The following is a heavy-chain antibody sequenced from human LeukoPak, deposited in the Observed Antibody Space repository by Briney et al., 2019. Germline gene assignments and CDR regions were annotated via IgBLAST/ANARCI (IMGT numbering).Heavy chain of an antibody. D-gene: IGHD6-6*01. Sequence: ASVKVSCKASGYTFTSYGISWVRQAPGQGLEWMGWISAYNGNTNYAQKLQGRVTMTRDMSTSTVYMELSSLRSDDTAVYYCARVIGWQLAYDAFDIWGPGTMVTVSS. V-gene: IGHV1-18*01. CDR3: ARVIGWQLAYDAFDI. J-gene: IGHJ3*02. CDR1: GYTFTSYG. CDR2: ISAYNGNT.